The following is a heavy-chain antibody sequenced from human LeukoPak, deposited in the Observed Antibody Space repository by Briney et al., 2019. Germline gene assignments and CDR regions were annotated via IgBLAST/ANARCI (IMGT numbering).Heavy chain of an antibody. CDR3: ARSSYSSGWIDY. J-gene: IGHJ4*02. Sequence: SETLSLTCTVSGGSISSYYWSWIRQPPGKGLEWIGYIYYSGSTNYNPSLKSRVTISVDTSKNQFSLKLSSVTAADTAVYYCARSSYSSGWIDYWGQGTLVTVSP. V-gene: IGHV4-59*08. CDR2: IYYSGST. CDR1: GGSISSYY. D-gene: IGHD6-19*01.